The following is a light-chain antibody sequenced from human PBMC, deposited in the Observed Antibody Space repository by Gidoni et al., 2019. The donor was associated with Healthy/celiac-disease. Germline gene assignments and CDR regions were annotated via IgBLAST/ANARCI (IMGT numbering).Light chain of an antibody. CDR2: DAS. CDR3: QQSYNTPWT. V-gene: IGKV1-39*01. Sequence: IQMTHSPSSLSASVGDRVTITCRASQNISSYLNWYQQKPGKAPKLLIYDASSLQSGVPSRFSGSGSETDFTLTISSLQPEDFATYYCQQSYNTPWTFGQGTKVEIK. CDR1: QNISSY. J-gene: IGKJ1*01.